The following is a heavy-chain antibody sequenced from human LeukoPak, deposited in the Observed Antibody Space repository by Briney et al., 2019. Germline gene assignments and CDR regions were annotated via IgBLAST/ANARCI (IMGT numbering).Heavy chain of an antibody. V-gene: IGHV1-69*04. J-gene: IGHJ3*02. Sequence: GSSVKVSCKASGGTFSSYAITWVRQAPGQGLEWMGRIIPILGIANYAQKFQSRVTIIADKSTSTAYMELSSLRSEDTAVYYCARDLYSGHEGNAFDIWGQGTMVTVSS. CDR3: ARDLYSGHEGNAFDI. CDR1: GGTFSSYA. CDR2: IIPILGIA. D-gene: IGHD5-12*01.